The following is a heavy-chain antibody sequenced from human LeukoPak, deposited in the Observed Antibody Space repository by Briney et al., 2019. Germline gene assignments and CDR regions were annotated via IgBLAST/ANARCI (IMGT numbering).Heavy chain of an antibody. J-gene: IGHJ4*02. CDR1: GYKFKNYG. V-gene: IGHV1-18*01. Sequence: ASVKVSCKTSGYKFKNYGISWVRQAPGQGLEWMGWVRADNGKTDYTRKFQDRVTMTADTSTNTAYMELRSLRSDDTAVYYCARDRNNSDFWGQGTLVTVS. CDR3: ARDRNNSDF. CDR2: VRADNGKT.